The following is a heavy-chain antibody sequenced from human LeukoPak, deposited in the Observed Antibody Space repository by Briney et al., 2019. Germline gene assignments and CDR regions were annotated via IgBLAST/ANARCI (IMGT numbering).Heavy chain of an antibody. D-gene: IGHD3-10*01. CDR1: GYTFTSYG. Sequence: ASVKVSCKASGYTFTSYGISWVRQAPGQGLEWMGWISAYNGNTNYAQKLQGRVTMTTDTSTSTAHMELRSLRSDDTAVYYCARDYYGSGSYNRPFDYWGQGTLVTVSS. CDR2: ISAYNGNT. CDR3: ARDYYGSGSYNRPFDY. J-gene: IGHJ4*02. V-gene: IGHV1-18*01.